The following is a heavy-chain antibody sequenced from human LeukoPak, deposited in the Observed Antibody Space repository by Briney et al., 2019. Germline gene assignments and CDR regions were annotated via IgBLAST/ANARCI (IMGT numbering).Heavy chain of an antibody. CDR1: GGSFSGCF. J-gene: IGHJ4*02. CDR2: INHSGST. D-gene: IGHD4-17*01. CDR3: ARGLYGDYFLFDF. V-gene: IGHV4-34*01. Sequence: SETLSLTCAVYGGSFSGCFWTGIRQPPGKGRDGIGEINHSGSTNYNPSLKSRVTISADTSKNQFSLKLSSVTAADTAVYYCARGLYGDYFLFDFWGQGTLVTVSA.